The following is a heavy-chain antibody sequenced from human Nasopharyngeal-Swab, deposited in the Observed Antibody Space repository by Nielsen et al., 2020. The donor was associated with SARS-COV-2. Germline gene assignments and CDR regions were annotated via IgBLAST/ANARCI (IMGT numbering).Heavy chain of an antibody. D-gene: IGHD3-16*02. Sequence: WIRQPPGKGLEWVATIKEDGDEIYYVDSVRGRFTISRDNAKNSLDLQMNSLRADDTAVYYCARPYSYYYYYMDVWGKGTSVTVSS. CDR3: ARPYSYYYYYMDV. J-gene: IGHJ6*03. CDR2: IKEDGDEI. V-gene: IGHV3-7*03.